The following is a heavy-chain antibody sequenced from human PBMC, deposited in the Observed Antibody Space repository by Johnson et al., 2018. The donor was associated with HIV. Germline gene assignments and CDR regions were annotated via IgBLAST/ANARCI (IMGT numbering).Heavy chain of an antibody. CDR1: GFTFSSYG. V-gene: IGHV3-30*03. J-gene: IGHJ3*02. Sequence: QVQLVESGGGVVQPGRSLRLSCAASGFTFSSYGMHWVRQAPGKGLEWVAVISYDGSNKYYADSVKGRFTISRDISKNTLYLQMNSQRAEDTAVYYCARDPRLGELKIDRRGYAFDIWGQGTMVTVSS. D-gene: IGHD3-16*01. CDR2: ISYDGSNK. CDR3: ARDPRLGELKIDRRGYAFDI.